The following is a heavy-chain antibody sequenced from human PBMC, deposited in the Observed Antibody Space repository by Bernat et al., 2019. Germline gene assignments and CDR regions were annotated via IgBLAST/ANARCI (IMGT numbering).Heavy chain of an antibody. CDR2: IHSGDNT. V-gene: IGHV3-66*01. Sequence: EVQLVESGGGLVKPGGSLRLSCAASGFTFSSYSMTWVRQAPGKGLEWVSNIHSGDNTYSTDSVKGRFTISRDNAKNTLYLQMNGLRADDTAVYYCARGIKYSYGMDVWGQGTTVTVSS. D-gene: IGHD1-14*01. CDR1: GFTFSSYS. J-gene: IGHJ6*02. CDR3: ARGIKYSYGMDV.